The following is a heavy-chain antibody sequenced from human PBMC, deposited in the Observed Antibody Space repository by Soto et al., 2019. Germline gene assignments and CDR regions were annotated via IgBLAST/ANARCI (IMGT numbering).Heavy chain of an antibody. V-gene: IGHV3-7*01. D-gene: IGHD2-15*01. J-gene: IGHJ1*01. CDR1: GFTFSSYW. CDR2: IKQDGSEK. CDR3: ARGTRYCSGGSCYSDEYFQH. Sequence: EVQLVESGGGLVQPGGSLRLSCAASGFTFSSYWMSWVRQAPGKGLEWVANIKQDGSEKNYVDSVKGRFTISRDNAKNSLYLQMNSLRAEDTAVYYCARGTRYCSGGSCYSDEYFQHWGQGTLVTVSS.